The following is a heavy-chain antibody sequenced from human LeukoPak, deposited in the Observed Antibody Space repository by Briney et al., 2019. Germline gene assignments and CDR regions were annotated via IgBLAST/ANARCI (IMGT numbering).Heavy chain of an antibody. D-gene: IGHD4-17*01. V-gene: IGHV3-23*01. J-gene: IGHJ4*02. Sequence: PGGSLRLSCAASGFTFSSYGMSWVRQAPGKGLEWVSAISGSGGSTYYADSVKGRFTTSRDNSKNTLYLQMNSLRAEDTAVYYCAKDGTVTTSGVGSSNYWGQGTLVTVSS. CDR3: AKDGTVTTSGVGSSNY. CDR1: GFTFSSYG. CDR2: ISGSGGST.